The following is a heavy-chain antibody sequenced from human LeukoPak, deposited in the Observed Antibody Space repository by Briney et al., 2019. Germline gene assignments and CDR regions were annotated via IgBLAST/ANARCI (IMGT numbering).Heavy chain of an antibody. CDR1: GFTFSNAW. V-gene: IGHV3-30*18. J-gene: IGHJ3*02. CDR2: ISYDGSNK. CDR3: AKDLVYLGYCSSTSCYAYAIDI. Sequence: PGGSLRLSCAASGFTFSNAWMSWVRQAPGKGLEWVTVISYDGSNKYYADSVKGRFTISRDNSKNTLYLQMNSLRAEDTAVYYCAKDLVYLGYCSSTSCYAYAIDIWGQGTMVTVSS. D-gene: IGHD2-2*01.